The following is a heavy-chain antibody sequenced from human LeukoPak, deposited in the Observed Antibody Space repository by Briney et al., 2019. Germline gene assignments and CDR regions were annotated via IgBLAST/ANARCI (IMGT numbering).Heavy chain of an antibody. CDR3: ARAFDTSGYYYYYYFDH. J-gene: IGHJ4*02. D-gene: IGHD3-22*01. Sequence: SQTLSLTCTVSGDSIIGGAYYWSWLRQPPGKGLEWIGYVHYSGNTYYSPSLRTPTIISVDTSKNQFSLKVNSVTAADTAVYYCARAFDTSGYYYYYYFDHWGQGILVTVSS. CDR2: VHYSGNT. CDR1: GDSIIGGAYY. V-gene: IGHV4-31*01.